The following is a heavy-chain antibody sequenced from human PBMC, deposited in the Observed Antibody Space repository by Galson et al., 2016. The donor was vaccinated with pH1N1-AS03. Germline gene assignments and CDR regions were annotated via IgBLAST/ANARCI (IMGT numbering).Heavy chain of an antibody. CDR2: IKKDGDEK. Sequence: SLRLSCAASGFIFSDHGMSWVRQAPGKGLEWVANIKKDGDEKYYVHSVRGRFTISRDNAKKSLYLQMNSLRVDDTAVYHCGTDSPYGGPSLDYWGRGTLVIVSS. J-gene: IGHJ4*02. CDR3: GTDSPYGGPSLDY. CDR1: GFIFSDHG. V-gene: IGHV3-7*01. D-gene: IGHD3-16*01.